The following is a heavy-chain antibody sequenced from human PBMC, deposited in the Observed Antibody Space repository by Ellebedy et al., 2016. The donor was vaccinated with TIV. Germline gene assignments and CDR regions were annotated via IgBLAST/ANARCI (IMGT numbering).Heavy chain of an antibody. CDR3: ERDMSRDYAYYYGMDV. J-gene: IGHJ6*02. CDR2: IRSSISTI. D-gene: IGHD4-17*01. CDR1: GFTFSSYG. Sequence: GESLKISCAASGFTFSSYGMHWVRQAPGKGLEWVSYIRSSISTIYYADYVKGRFTISRDNAKNSLYLQMNSLSAEDAAGYYCERDMSRDYAYYYGMDVWGQGTTVTVSS. V-gene: IGHV3-48*01.